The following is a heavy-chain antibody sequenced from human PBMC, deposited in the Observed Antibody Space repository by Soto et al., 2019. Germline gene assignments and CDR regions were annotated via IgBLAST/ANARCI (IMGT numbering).Heavy chain of an antibody. CDR3: ARVGSSSDNSMYV. V-gene: IGHV3-48*02. CDR1: GFTFSRYT. D-gene: IGHD6-6*01. Sequence: EVQLEESGGGLVQPGGSLRLSCAASGFTFSRYTMNWVRQTPGKGLEWVSYISSGSLSIYYADSVKGRFTVSRDNAKNSLFLQMNSLRDEDRAVYSCARVGSSSDNSMYVWGQGTTVTVPS. CDR2: ISSGSLSI. J-gene: IGHJ6*02.